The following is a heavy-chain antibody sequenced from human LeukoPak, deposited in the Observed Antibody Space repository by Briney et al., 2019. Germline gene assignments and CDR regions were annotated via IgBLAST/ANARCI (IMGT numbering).Heavy chain of an antibody. CDR3: VKAEGYSSSWYKY. J-gene: IGHJ4*02. CDR2: ISYDGSNK. D-gene: IGHD6-13*01. Sequence: HPGGSLRLSCAASGFTFSSYAMHWVRQAPGKGLEWVAVISYDGSNKYYADSVKGRFTISRDNSKNTLYLQMSSLRAEDTAVYYCVKAEGYSSSWYKYWGQGTLVTVSS. V-gene: IGHV3-30*14. CDR1: GFTFSSYA.